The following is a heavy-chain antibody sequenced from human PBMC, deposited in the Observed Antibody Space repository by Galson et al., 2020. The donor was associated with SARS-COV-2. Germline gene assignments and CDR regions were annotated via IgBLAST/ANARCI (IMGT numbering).Heavy chain of an antibody. CDR1: GGSFSGYY. V-gene: IGHV4-34*01. CDR3: ARAGYSSSKGDY. CDR2: INHSGST. D-gene: IGHD6-13*01. J-gene: IGHJ4*02. Sequence: SETLSLTCAVYGGSFSGYYWSWIRQPPGKGLEWIGEINHSGSTNYNPSLKSRVTISVDTSKNQFSLKLSSVTAADTAVYYCARAGYSSSKGDYWGQGTLVTVSS.